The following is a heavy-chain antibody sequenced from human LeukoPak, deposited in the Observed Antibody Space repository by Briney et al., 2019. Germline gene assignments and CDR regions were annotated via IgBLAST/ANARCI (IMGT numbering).Heavy chain of an antibody. V-gene: IGHV4-4*02. CDR2: ISLSGLT. Sequence: SETLSLTCGVSGGSISNTNWWSWVRQPPGQGLEWIGEISLSGLTNYNPSLKSRVTVSLDKSKNHLSLKLSSVTAADTAVYYYARHINGDYELDLWGQGTLVTVSS. D-gene: IGHD4-17*01. J-gene: IGHJ4*02. CDR1: GGSISNTNW. CDR3: ARHINGDYELDL.